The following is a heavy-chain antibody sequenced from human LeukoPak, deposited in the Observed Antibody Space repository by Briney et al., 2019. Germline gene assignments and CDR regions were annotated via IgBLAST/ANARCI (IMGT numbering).Heavy chain of an antibody. D-gene: IGHD2-2*01. Sequence: SETLSLTCTVSGGSISSYYWSWIRQPPGKGLEWIGYIYYSGSTNYNPSLKSRVTISVDTSKNQFSLKLSSVTAADTAVYYCARNGAQPLDAFDIWGQGTMVTVSS. CDR3: ARNGAQPLDAFDI. V-gene: IGHV4-59*01. CDR1: GGSISSYY. J-gene: IGHJ3*02. CDR2: IYYSGST.